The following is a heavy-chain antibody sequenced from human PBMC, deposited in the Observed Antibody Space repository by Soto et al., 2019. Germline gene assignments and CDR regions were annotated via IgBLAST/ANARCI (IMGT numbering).Heavy chain of an antibody. Sequence: EVQLLESGGGLVQPGGSLRLSCAASGFTFSSYWMSWVRQAPGKGLEWVANIKQDGSEKYYVDSVKGRFTISRDNAKNSLYLQMNSLRAEDTAVYYCARVGYYYDSSGWDYWGQGTLVTVSS. CDR3: ARVGYYYDSSGWDY. D-gene: IGHD3-22*01. CDR2: IKQDGSEK. V-gene: IGHV3-7*03. CDR1: GFTFSSYW. J-gene: IGHJ4*02.